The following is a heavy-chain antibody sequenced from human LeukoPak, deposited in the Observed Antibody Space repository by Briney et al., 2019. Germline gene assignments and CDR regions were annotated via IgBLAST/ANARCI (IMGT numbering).Heavy chain of an antibody. V-gene: IGHV3-74*01. J-gene: IGHJ6*03. CDR3: ARTVYYGSGSYYYYYYMDV. CDR1: GFTFSSYS. CDR2: INSDGSST. Sequence: GGSLRLSCAASGFTFSSYSMNWVRQAPGKGLEWVSRINSDGSSTSYADSVKGRFTISRDNAKNTLYLQMNSLRAEDTAVYYCARTVYYGSGSYYYYYYMDVWGKGTTVTVSS. D-gene: IGHD3-10*01.